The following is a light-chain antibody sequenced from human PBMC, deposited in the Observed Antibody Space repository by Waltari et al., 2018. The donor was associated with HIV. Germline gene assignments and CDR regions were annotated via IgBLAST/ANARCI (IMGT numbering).Light chain of an antibody. CDR3: QQLNNIPYT. Sequence: DIHLTQSPSFLSASGGDSVTLTCRASQGISNYLAWYQQKPGRAPKLLIYAASTLRSGVPSRFSGGGSGTEFTLTISSLQPEDFASYYCQQLNNIPYTFGQGTRLEIK. CDR1: QGISNY. CDR2: AAS. V-gene: IGKV1-9*01. J-gene: IGKJ2*01.